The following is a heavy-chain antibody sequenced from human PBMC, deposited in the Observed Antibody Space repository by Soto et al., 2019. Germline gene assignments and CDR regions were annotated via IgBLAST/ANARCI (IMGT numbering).Heavy chain of an antibody. CDR1: GGSISTSGYY. D-gene: IGHD1-26*01. J-gene: IGHJ4*02. CDR2: IYYTGRT. V-gene: IGHV4-39*01. CDR3: ARHDGPYSGTCDF. Sequence: SETLSLTCTVSGGSISTSGYYWGWIRQPPGKGLEWIGTIYYTGRTFYNPSLRSRVTISVDTSKNHLSLKLSAVTAADTGVYYCARHDGPYSGTCDFWGQGTLVTV.